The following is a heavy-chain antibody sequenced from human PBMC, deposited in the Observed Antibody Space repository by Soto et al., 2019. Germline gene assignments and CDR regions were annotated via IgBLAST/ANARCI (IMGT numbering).Heavy chain of an antibody. V-gene: IGHV1-46*01. CDR1: GDTFTDYY. J-gene: IGHJ4*02. D-gene: IGHD2-21*02. CDR3: ARGGHVVVVTAALDY. CDR2: VNPSGGHT. Sequence: QVQLMQSGAEVKKPGASVKVSCKASGDTFTDYYIHWVRQAPGQGLEWMGTVNPSGGHTTYAQHFLGRGTMTRDTPTSTLYMELTSLTSDATAVYYCARGGHVVVVTAALDYWGQGTLVTVSS.